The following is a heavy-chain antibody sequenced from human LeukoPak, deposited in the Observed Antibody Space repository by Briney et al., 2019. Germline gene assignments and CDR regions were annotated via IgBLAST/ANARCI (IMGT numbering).Heavy chain of an antibody. CDR2: ISSSGSTI. J-gene: IGHJ6*03. Sequence: PGGSLRLSCAASGFTFSDYYMSWIRQAPGKGLEWVSYISSSGSTIYYADSVKGRFTISRDNAKNSLYLQMNSLRAEDTAVYYCARVSGMTGYFLPYYYYYYMDVWGKGTTVTISS. CDR3: ARVSGMTGYFLPYYYYYYMDV. D-gene: IGHD3-9*01. V-gene: IGHV3-11*01. CDR1: GFTFSDYY.